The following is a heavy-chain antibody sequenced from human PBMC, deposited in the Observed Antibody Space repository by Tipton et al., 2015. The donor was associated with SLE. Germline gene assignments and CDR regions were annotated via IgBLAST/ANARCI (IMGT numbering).Heavy chain of an antibody. CDR2: IWYDGSKK. CDR1: SFTFSSYW. D-gene: IGHD3-3*01. V-gene: IGHV3-33*08. Sequence: SLRLSCTASSFTFSSYWMHWVRQAPGKGLEWVAVIWYDGSKKYYADSVKGRFTISRDNSKNTLYLQMNSLRAEDTAVYYCASHSPYNFWSGYFGYWGQGTLVTVSS. J-gene: IGHJ4*02. CDR3: ASHSPYNFWSGYFGY.